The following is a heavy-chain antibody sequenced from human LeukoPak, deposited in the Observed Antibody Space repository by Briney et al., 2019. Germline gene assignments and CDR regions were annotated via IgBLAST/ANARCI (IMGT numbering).Heavy chain of an antibody. V-gene: IGHV1-18*01. CDR1: GYTFTSYG. D-gene: IGHD3-22*01. CDR3: ARSKQYYYDSSGYPGTYAFDI. CDR2: ISAYNGNT. J-gene: IGHJ3*02. Sequence: ASVKVSCKASGYTFTSYGISWMRQAPGQGLEWMGWISAYNGNTNFAQKLQGRVTMTRDTSTSTAYMELRSLRSDDTAVYYCARSKQYYYDSSGYPGTYAFDIWGQGTMVTVSS.